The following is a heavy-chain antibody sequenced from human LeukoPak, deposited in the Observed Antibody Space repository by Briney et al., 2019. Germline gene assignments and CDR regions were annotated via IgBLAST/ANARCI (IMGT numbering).Heavy chain of an antibody. CDR3: ARGGSSTLSYYYGMDV. Sequence: GGSLRLSCAASGFTFSSYWMSWVRQAPGKGLEWVANIKQDGSEKYYVDSVKGRFTISRDNAKNSLYLQMNSLRAEDTAVYYCARGGSSTLSYYYGMDVWGQGTTVTVSS. J-gene: IGHJ6*02. V-gene: IGHV3-7*01. CDR2: IKQDGSEK. CDR1: GFTFSSYW. D-gene: IGHD6-13*01.